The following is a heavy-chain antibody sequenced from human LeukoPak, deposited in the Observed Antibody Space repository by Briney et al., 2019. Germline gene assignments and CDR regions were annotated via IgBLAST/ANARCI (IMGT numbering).Heavy chain of an antibody. Sequence: ASVKVSCKASGYTFTGYYMHWVRQAPGQGLEWMGWINPNSGGTNYAQKFQGRVTMTRDTSISTAYMELSRLRSDDTAVYYCARDASNHYYGSESYYLGSGMDVWGQGTTVTVSS. J-gene: IGHJ6*02. CDR2: INPNSGGT. CDR1: GYTFTGYY. D-gene: IGHD3-10*01. CDR3: ARDASNHYYGSESYYLGSGMDV. V-gene: IGHV1-2*02.